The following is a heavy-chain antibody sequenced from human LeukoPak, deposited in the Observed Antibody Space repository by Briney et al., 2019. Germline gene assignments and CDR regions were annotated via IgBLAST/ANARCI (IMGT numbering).Heavy chain of an antibody. CDR3: ARGPYSYGYNWFDP. Sequence: GRSLRLSCAASGFTFSSYGMHWVRQAPGKGLEWVAVIWYDGSNKYYADSVKGRFTISRDNSKNTLYLQMNSLRAEDTAVYYCARGPYSYGYNWFDPWGQGTLVTVSS. CDR1: GFTFSSYG. J-gene: IGHJ5*02. D-gene: IGHD5-18*01. V-gene: IGHV3-33*01. CDR2: IWYDGSNK.